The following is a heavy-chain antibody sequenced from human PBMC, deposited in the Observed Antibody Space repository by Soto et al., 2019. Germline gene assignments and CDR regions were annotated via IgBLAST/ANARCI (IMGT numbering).Heavy chain of an antibody. V-gene: IGHV4-34*01. CDR3: ARGRYNWNY. CDR1: GGSFSGYY. D-gene: IGHD1-20*01. CDR2: NNHSGST. Sequence: SEMSLTCAVYGGSFSGYYWSWIRQPPGKGLEWIGENNHSGSTNYNPSLKSRVTISVDTSKNQFSLKLSSVTAADTAVYYCARGRYNWNYWGQGTLVTVSS. J-gene: IGHJ4*02.